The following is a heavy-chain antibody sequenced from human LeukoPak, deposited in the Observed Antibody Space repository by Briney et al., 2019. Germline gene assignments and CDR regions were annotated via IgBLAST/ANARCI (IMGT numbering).Heavy chain of an antibody. V-gene: IGHV3-49*04. CDR3: TRVLSGGGCIDY. Sequence: PGGSLRLSCTASGFTFGDYAMSWVRQAPGKGLEWAGFIRSKAYDGTTEYAASVKGRFTISRDDSKSIAYLQMNSLKTEDTAVYYCTRVLSGGGCIDYWGQGTLVTVSP. D-gene: IGHD3-16*01. CDR2: IRSKAYDGTT. J-gene: IGHJ4*02. CDR1: GFTFGDYA.